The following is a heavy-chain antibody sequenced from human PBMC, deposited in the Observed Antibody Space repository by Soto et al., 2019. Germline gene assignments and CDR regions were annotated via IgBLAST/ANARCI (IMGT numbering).Heavy chain of an antibody. CDR3: ARRATVNRAVPFDP. CDR1: SGSISSSNW. CDR2: IYHSGST. J-gene: IGHJ5*02. D-gene: IGHD4-17*01. V-gene: IGHV4-4*02. Sequence: KTSETLSLTCAVSSGSISSSNWWSWVRQPPGKGLEWIGEIYHSGSTNYNPSLKSRVTISVDKSKNQFSLKLSSVTAADTAVYYCARRATVNRAVPFDPWGQGTLVTVSS.